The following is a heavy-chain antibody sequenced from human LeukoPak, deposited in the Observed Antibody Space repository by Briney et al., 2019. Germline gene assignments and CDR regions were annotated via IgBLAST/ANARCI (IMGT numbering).Heavy chain of an antibody. CDR2: INPNTGAT. CDR3: ARDYYGSGSYSSDY. V-gene: IGHV1-2*02. J-gene: IGHJ4*02. D-gene: IGHD3-10*01. Sequence: ASVKVSCKASGYTFTGYDIHWVRQAPGQGLQWMGWINPNTGATNYAQEFQGRVTMTRDTSIGTAHMELSRLRSDVTALYYCARDYYGSGSYSSDYWGQGTLVTVSS. CDR1: GYTFTGYD.